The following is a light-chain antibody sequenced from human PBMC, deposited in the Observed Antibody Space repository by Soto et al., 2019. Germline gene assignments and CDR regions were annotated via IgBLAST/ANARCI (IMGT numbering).Light chain of an antibody. CDR1: QSGSSSY. CDR2: GAS. V-gene: IGKV3-20*01. J-gene: IGKJ1*01. CDR3: QQYGSSPRT. Sequence: VLTQSPGTLSLSLGERATLSCRASQSGSSSYLAWYQQKPGQAPRLLIYGASSRATGIPDRFSGSGSGTDFTLTISRLEPEDFAVYYCQQYGSSPRTFGQGTKVDIK.